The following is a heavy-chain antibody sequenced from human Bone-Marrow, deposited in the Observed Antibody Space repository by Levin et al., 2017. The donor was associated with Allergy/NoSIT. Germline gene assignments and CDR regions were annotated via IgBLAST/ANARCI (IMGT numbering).Heavy chain of an antibody. D-gene: IGHD7-27*01. CDR2: IIPIFGSP. V-gene: IGHV1-69*13. CDR1: GLSFSSDV. CDR3: ARGGELGRDFFDY. J-gene: IGHJ4*02. Sequence: ASVKVSCKASGLSFSSDVLSWVRQAPGEGLEWMGTIIPIFGSPSYAQKFQGRVSITADEATSTAYMDLSSLRSDDTAVYYCARGGELGRDFFDYWGQGTLVTVSS.